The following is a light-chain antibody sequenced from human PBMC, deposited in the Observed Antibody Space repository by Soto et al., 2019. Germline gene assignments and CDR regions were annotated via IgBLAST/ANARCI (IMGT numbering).Light chain of an antibody. Sequence: QSVLTQPPSVSGAPGQRVTISCTGSSSNIGAGYDVHWYHQLPGTAPKLLIYANNNRPSGVPDRFSGSKSGTSASLAITGLQAEDEADYYCQPYDSSLRGVFGGGTKLTVL. J-gene: IGLJ2*01. CDR2: ANN. CDR3: QPYDSSLRGV. V-gene: IGLV1-40*01. CDR1: SSNIGAGYD.